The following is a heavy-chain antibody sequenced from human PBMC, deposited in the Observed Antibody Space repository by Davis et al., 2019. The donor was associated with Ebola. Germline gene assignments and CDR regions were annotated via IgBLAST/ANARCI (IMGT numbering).Heavy chain of an antibody. D-gene: IGHD2-2*01. CDR1: GYNFFTYW. CDR2: IYPRDSDT. J-gene: IGHJ4*02. Sequence: PGGSLRLSCQASGYNFFTYWIGWVRQMPGKGLEWMGIIYPRDSDTRYSPAFQGQVTITVDRSTSTANLQWSSLKASDTGFYYCARFGDELVPAIGHWGQGTLVTVSS. V-gene: IGHV5-51*01. CDR3: ARFGDELVPAIGH.